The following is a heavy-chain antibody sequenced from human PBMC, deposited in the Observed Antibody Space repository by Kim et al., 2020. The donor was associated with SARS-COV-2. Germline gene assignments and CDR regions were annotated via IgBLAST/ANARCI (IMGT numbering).Heavy chain of an antibody. CDR3: ARAATMVRGVRHSFDY. CDR2: IIPIFVTE. D-gene: IGHD3-10*01. J-gene: IGHJ4*02. V-gene: IGHV1-69*06. Sequence: SVKVSCKASGGTFSSYAISWVRQAPGQGLEWMGGIIPIFVTENYAQKFQGRVTITADKSTSTAYMELSSLRSEDTAVYYCARAATMVRGVRHSFDYWGQGTLVTVSS. CDR1: GGTFSSYA.